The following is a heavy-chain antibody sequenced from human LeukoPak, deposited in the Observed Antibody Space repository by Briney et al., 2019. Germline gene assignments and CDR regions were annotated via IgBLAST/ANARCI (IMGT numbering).Heavy chain of an antibody. Sequence: PGGSLILSCAASGFTFSSYWMHWVRQAPGKGLVWVSRINSDGSSTSYADSVKGRFTISRDNAKNTLYLQMNSLRAEDTAVYYCARGAIAGANFDYWGQGTLVTVSS. CDR3: ARGAIAGANFDY. J-gene: IGHJ4*02. D-gene: IGHD1-26*01. V-gene: IGHV3-74*01. CDR1: GFTFSSYW. CDR2: INSDGSST.